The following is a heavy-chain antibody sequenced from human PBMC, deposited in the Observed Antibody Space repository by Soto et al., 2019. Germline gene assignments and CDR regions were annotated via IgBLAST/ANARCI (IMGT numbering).Heavy chain of an antibody. CDR2: ISYDGSNK. CDR1: GFTFSSYG. Sequence: PGGSLRLSCAASGFTFSSYGMHWVRQAPGKGLEWVAVISYDGSNKYYADSVKGRFTISRDNSKNTLYLQMNSLRAEDTAVYYCAKEIKGQYTSVAADYWGQGTLVTVSS. CDR3: AKEIKGQYTSVAADY. V-gene: IGHV3-30*18. D-gene: IGHD6-19*01. J-gene: IGHJ4*02.